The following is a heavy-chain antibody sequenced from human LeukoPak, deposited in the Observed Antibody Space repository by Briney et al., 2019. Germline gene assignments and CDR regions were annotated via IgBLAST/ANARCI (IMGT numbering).Heavy chain of an antibody. D-gene: IGHD3-22*01. Sequence: SETLSLTCTVSGGSISSSSYYWGWIRQPPGKGLEWIGSIYYSGSTYYNPSLKSRVTISVDTSKNQFSLKLSSVTAADTAVYYCARDGGPYYYDSSGFDYWGQGTLVTVSS. V-gene: IGHV4-39*07. CDR2: IYYSGST. J-gene: IGHJ4*02. CDR1: GGSISSSSYY. CDR3: ARDGGPYYYDSSGFDY.